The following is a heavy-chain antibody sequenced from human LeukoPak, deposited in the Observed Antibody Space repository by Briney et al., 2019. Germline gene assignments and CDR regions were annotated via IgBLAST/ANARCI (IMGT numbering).Heavy chain of an antibody. V-gene: IGHV3-73*01. J-gene: IGHJ5*02. CDR1: GLTFSGSA. CDR2: IDKEKNSYATAS. Sequence: GGSLRLSCAASGLTFSGSAIHWVRQSFGKGLEWIGHIDKEKNSYATASAYAVSVEGRLTVSRDDSKNMAFLQMSGLKTEDTALYFCTRDNNWLDPWGQGTLVTVSS. CDR3: TRDNNWLDP. D-gene: IGHD2-15*01.